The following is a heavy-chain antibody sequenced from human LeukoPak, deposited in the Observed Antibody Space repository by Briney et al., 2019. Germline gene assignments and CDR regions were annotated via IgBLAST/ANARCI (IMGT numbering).Heavy chain of an antibody. J-gene: IGHJ4*02. D-gene: IGHD4-17*01. CDR2: IHYSGST. CDR1: GGSISSGGYY. Sequence: SETLSLTCTVSGGSISSGGYYWSWIRQHPGKGLEWIGYIHYSGSTYYNPPLKSRVTISVDTSKNQFSLKLSSVTAADTAVYYCARTKSAYGDYLFDYWGQGTLVTVSS. CDR3: ARTKSAYGDYLFDY. V-gene: IGHV4-31*03.